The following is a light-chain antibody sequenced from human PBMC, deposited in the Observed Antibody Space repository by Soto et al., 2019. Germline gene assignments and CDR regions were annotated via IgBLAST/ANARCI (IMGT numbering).Light chain of an antibody. CDR1: SSNIGAGYD. J-gene: IGLJ1*01. Sequence: QAVVTQPPSVSGAPGQRVSISRTGSSSNIGAGYDVHWYQHLPGTAPKLLIYANNNRPSGVPDRFSGSKSGTSASLAITGLQAEDEADYYCQSYDSSRSPLYVFGTGTKVTVL. CDR2: ANN. CDR3: QSYDSSRSPLYV. V-gene: IGLV1-40*01.